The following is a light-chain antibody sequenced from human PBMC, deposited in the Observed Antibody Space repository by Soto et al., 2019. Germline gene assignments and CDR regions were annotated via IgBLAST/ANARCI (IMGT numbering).Light chain of an antibody. CDR2: DDS. J-gene: IGLJ3*02. CDR3: QVWDTYVDHGV. CDR1: HIGVKS. V-gene: IGLV3-21*02. Sequence: SYELTQPPSVSVAPGQTAKITCGGAHIGVKSVNWYLQKPGQAPVLVVYDDSDRPSGIPERFSGSNSNDGATLTISRVEAGDEADYYCQVWDTYVDHGVFGGGTKLTVL.